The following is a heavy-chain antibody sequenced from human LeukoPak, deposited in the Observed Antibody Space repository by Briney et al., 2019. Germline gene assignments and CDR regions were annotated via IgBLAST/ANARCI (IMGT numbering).Heavy chain of an antibody. Sequence: ASVKVSCKASGYTFTGYYMHWVRQAPGQGLEWMGRINPNSGGTNYAQKFQGRVTMTRDTSTSTVYMELSSLRSEDTAVYYCARGYGDLLDYWGQGTLVTVSS. J-gene: IGHJ4*02. V-gene: IGHV1-2*06. CDR1: GYTFTGYY. D-gene: IGHD4-17*01. CDR3: ARGYGDLLDY. CDR2: INPNSGGT.